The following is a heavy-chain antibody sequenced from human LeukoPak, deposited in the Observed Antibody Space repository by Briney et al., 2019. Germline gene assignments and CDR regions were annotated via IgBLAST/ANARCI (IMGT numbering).Heavy chain of an antibody. CDR2: IIPIFGTA. Sequence: ASVKVPCKASGGTFSSYAISWVRQAPGQGLEWMGGIIPIFGTANYAQKFQGRVTITADKSTSTAYMELSSLRSGDTAVYYCARTIYASNYDILTGYHGYWGQGTLVTVSS. D-gene: IGHD3-9*01. V-gene: IGHV1-69*06. CDR3: ARTIYASNYDILTGYHGY. J-gene: IGHJ4*02. CDR1: GGTFSSYA.